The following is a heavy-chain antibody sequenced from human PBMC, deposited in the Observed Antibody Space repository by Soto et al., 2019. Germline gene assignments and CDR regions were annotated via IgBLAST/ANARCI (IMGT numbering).Heavy chain of an antibody. CDR1: GGSTSTSDYY. V-gene: IGHV4-39*01. Sequence: SETLSLTCTVSGGSTSTSDYYWGWIRQPPGKGLEWIGSMYYTGRTYNNPSLKSRVAISVDTSKNQFSLTLSSVTAADTAVYYCARHLDPYYYGMDAWGQGIKVTVSS. D-gene: IGHD3-3*01. CDR2: MYYTGRT. CDR3: ARHLDPYYYGMDA. J-gene: IGHJ6*02.